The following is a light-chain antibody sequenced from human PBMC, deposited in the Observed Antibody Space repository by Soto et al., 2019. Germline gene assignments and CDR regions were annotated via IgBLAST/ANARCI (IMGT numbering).Light chain of an antibody. V-gene: IGKV3-11*01. CDR3: QPRSNPGFT. CDR1: QSVSSY. Sequence: ESVLTQSPATLSLSPGERATLSCRASQSVSSYLAWYQQKPGQAPRLLIYDASNRATGIPARFSGSGSGTDFTLTISSLEPEDFAVYYCQPRSNPGFTFGQGTRLEIK. J-gene: IGKJ5*01. CDR2: DAS.